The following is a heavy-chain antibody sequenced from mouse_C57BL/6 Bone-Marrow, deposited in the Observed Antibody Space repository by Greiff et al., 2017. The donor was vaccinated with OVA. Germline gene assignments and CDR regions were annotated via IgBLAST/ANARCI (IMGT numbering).Heavy chain of an antibody. J-gene: IGHJ2*01. CDR1: GYTFTSYW. V-gene: IGHV1-64*01. D-gene: IGHD1-2*01. Sequence: QVQLQQSGAELVKPGASVKLSCKASGYTFTSYWMHWVKQRPGQGLEWIGMIHPNSGSTNYNEKFKSKATLTVDKSSSTAYMQLSSLTSEDSAVYYCAGLLRPHYFDYWGQGTTLTVSS. CDR3: AGLLRPHYFDY. CDR2: IHPNSGST.